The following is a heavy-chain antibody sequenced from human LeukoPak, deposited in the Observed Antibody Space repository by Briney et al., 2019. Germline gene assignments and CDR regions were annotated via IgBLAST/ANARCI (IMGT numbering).Heavy chain of an antibody. D-gene: IGHD3-3*01. CDR3: ARTYYDYWSGPYAFDI. CDR2: IRYDGSNK. CDR1: GFTFSSYG. Sequence: GGSLRLSCVASGFTFSSYGMHWVRRAPGKGLEGVAFIRYDGSNKYYADSVKGRFTISRDNSENTLYLQMNNLRAEDTAVYYCARTYYDYWSGPYAFDIWGQGTMVTVSS. J-gene: IGHJ3*02. V-gene: IGHV3-30*02.